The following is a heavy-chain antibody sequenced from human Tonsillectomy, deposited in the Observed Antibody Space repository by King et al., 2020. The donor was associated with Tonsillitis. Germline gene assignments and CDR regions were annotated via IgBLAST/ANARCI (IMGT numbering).Heavy chain of an antibody. CDR3: ATDIADWYSSSWHSFDY. Sequence: VQLVESGGVVVQPGGSLRLSCAASGFTFDDYTMHWVRQAPGKGLEWVSLISWDGGSTYYADSVKGRFTISRDNSKNSLYLQMNSLRTEDTALYYCATDIADWYSSSWHSFDYWGQGPLVTVSS. V-gene: IGHV3-43*01. J-gene: IGHJ4*02. CDR2: ISWDGGST. CDR1: GFTFDDYT. D-gene: IGHD6-13*01.